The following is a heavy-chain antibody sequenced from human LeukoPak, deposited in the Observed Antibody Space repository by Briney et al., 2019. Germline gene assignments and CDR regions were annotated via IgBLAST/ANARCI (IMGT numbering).Heavy chain of an antibody. D-gene: IGHD5-12*01. Sequence: PGGSLRLSCAASGFTLSTYWMSWVRQVPGKGLEWVANIKKDGSETYYVDSVKGRFTISRDNAKNPLYLQMNSLRAEDTAMYYCAKGRYSGTTYHFDYWGQGTLVTVSS. V-gene: IGHV3-7*03. CDR1: GFTLSTYW. CDR2: IKKDGSET. J-gene: IGHJ4*02. CDR3: AKGRYSGTTYHFDY.